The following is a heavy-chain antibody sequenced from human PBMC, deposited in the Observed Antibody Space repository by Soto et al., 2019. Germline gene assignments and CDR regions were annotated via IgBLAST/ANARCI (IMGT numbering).Heavy chain of an antibody. CDR3: ARAISLIMAAPAY. CDR1: ACTFSNYA. V-gene: IGHV1-18*04. CDR2: VSPYNGNA. Sequence: GSSLKCSFKTSACTFSNYAISWVRQAPGQVLEWMGWVSPYNGNANYTEKFRGRVSMTTDTSTTTAYMELTSLTSDDTAIYYCARAISLIMAAPAYWGQGTLVTVSS. D-gene: IGHD2-8*01. J-gene: IGHJ4*02.